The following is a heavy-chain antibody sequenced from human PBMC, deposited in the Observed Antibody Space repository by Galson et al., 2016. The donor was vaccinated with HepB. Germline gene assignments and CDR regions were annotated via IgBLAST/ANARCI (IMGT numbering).Heavy chain of an antibody. Sequence: AEVKKPGESLTISCQGSGYSFAKYWIVWVRQMPGKGLEWMGIIYPGDSDTTYSPSFQGQVTISADKSISTAYLQWSSLKASDTAMYYCARQVGATHDHWGQGTLVTVSS. V-gene: IGHV5-51*01. D-gene: IGHD1-26*01. CDR3: ARQVGATHDH. CDR1: GYSFAKYW. CDR2: IYPGDSDT. J-gene: IGHJ4*02.